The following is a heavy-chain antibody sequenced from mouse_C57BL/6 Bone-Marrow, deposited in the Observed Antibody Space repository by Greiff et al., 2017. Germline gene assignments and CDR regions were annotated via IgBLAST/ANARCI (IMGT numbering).Heavy chain of an antibody. CDR3: ASPITTVYY. Sequence: QVQLQQSGAELAQPGASVKLSCTASGYTFTSYWMHWVHQRPGQGLEWIGYINPSSGYTKYNQKFKYKATLTADKSSITAYMQLSSLTYEDSAVYYCASPITTVYYWGQGTTLTVSS. CDR1: GYTFTSYW. CDR2: INPSSGYT. D-gene: IGHD1-1*01. J-gene: IGHJ2*01. V-gene: IGHV1-7*01.